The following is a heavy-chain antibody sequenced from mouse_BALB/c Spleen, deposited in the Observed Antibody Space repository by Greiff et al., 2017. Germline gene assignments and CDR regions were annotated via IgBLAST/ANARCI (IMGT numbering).Heavy chain of an antibody. CDR1: GYAFSSYW. D-gene: IGHD2-1*01. J-gene: IGHJ4*01. CDR2: IYPGDGDT. Sequence: QVQLKQSGAELVRPGSSVKISCKASGYAFSSYWMNWVKQRPGQGLEWIGQIYPGDGDTNYNGKFKGKATLTADKSSSTAYMQLSSLTSEDSAVYFCARSTGYYAMDYWGQGTSVTVSS. CDR3: ARSTGYYAMDY. V-gene: IGHV1-80*01.